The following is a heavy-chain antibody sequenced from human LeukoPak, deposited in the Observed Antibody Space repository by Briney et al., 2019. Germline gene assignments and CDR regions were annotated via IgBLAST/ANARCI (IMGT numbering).Heavy chain of an antibody. CDR2: ISNDGDTI. CDR3: AILADV. V-gene: IGHV3-48*03. Sequence: GGSLRLSCAGSGFNFSYYEMFWVRQTAGKGLEWIAYISNDGDTIYYEDTVKGRFTISRDNAKNSLYLQMSSLRAGDTAVYYCAILADVRGKGTTVVISS. J-gene: IGHJ6*04. CDR1: GFNFSYYE.